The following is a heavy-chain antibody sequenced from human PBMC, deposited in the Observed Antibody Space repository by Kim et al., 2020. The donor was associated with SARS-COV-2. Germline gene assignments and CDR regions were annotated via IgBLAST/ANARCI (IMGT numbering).Heavy chain of an antibody. Sequence: GGSLRLSCAASGFTFDDYAMHWVRQAPGKGLEWVSGISWNSGSIGYADSVKGRFTISRDNAKNSLYLQMNSLRAEDTALYYCAKERLTYYYDRGSSWYFDLWGRGTLVTVSS. D-gene: IGHD3-22*01. CDR1: GFTFDDYA. J-gene: IGHJ2*01. CDR3: AKERLTYYYDRGSSWYFDL. V-gene: IGHV3-9*01. CDR2: ISWNSGSI.